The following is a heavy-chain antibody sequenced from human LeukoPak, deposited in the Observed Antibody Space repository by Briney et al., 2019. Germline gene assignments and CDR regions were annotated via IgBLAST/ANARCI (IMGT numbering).Heavy chain of an antibody. D-gene: IGHD1-1*01. V-gene: IGHV3-23*01. J-gene: IGHJ4*02. CDR2: VSGSGSST. Sequence: GGSLRLSCVVSGFTFSSYAMNWVRQAPGKGLEWVSAVSGSGSSTYYADSVKGRFTISRDNSKNTLYLQMNSLRAEDTAVYYCAKLPGGTPVWGQGTLVTVSS. CDR1: GFTFSSYA. CDR3: AKLPGGTPV.